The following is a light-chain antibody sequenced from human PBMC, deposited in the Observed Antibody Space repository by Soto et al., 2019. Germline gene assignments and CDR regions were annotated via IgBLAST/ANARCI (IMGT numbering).Light chain of an antibody. CDR1: QSISSD. V-gene: IGKV3-15*01. J-gene: IGKJ2*01. CDR3: QQYNKWPRT. Sequence: EIVMTQSPATLSVSPGERATLSCMASQSISSDVAWYQQKPGQAPRLLIYGASTAATGIPARFSGSGSGTECTLTISSLQSEDFAVYNCQQYNKWPRTFGQGTKVDIK. CDR2: GAS.